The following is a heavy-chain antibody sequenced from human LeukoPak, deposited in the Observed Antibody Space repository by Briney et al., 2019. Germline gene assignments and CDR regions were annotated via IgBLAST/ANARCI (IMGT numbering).Heavy chain of an antibody. Sequence: GASVKVSCKASGYTFTSYYMHWVRQAPGQGLEWMGIINPSGGSTSYAQKFQGRVTMTRDTSTSTVYMELSSLRSEDTAVYYCARAMGYSYGPAPTPGYWGQGTLVTVSS. CDR3: ARAMGYSYGPAPTPGY. V-gene: IGHV1-46*01. D-gene: IGHD5-18*01. CDR1: GYTFTSYY. J-gene: IGHJ4*02. CDR2: INPSGGST.